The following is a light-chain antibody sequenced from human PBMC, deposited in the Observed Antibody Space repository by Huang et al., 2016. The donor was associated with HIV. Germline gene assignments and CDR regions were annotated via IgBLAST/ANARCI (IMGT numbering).Light chain of an antibody. CDR3: HQYNNWLLS. CDR1: RSVRSN. CDR2: GSS. Sequence: IVMTQSPATLSVSPGERVTLSCRANRSVRSNLAWYQQRPGQAPRRLIDGSSTRAPGIPARFSGSGSGTDFSLTISSLQSEDFALYYCHQYNNWLLSFGGGTRVDI. J-gene: IGKJ4*01. V-gene: IGKV3-15*01.